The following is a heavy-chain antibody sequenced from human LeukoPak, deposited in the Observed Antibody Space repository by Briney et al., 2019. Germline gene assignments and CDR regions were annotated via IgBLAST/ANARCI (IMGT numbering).Heavy chain of an antibody. J-gene: IGHJ4*02. V-gene: IGHV3-30*03. D-gene: IGHD2-2*02. CDR1: GFTFSSYG. CDR2: ISYDGSNK. CDR3: ARELYCSSPNCYIPFDY. Sequence: GGSLRLSCAASGFTFSSYGMHWVRQAPGKGLEWVAVISYDGSNKYYADSVKGRFTISRDNSKNTLYLQMNSLRAEDTAVYYCARELYCSSPNCYIPFDYWGQGTLVTVSS.